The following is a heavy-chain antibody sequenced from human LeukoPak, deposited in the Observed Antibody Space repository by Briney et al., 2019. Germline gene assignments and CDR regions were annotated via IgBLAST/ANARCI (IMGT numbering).Heavy chain of an antibody. V-gene: IGHV5-51*01. CDR3: ASHQTNSGYDNFDY. J-gene: IGHJ4*02. CDR2: IYPGDSDT. Sequence: RGESLKISCKGSGSIFTSYWIGWVRQLPGKGLEWMGIIYPGDSDTRYSPSFQGQVTISADKSLSTAYLQWSSLKASDTAMYYCASHQTNSGYDNFDYWGQGTLVTVSS. D-gene: IGHD5-12*01. CDR1: GSIFTSYW.